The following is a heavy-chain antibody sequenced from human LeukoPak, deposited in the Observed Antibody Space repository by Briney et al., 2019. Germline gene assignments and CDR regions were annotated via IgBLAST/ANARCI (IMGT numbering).Heavy chain of an antibody. Sequence: SETLSLTCAVYGGSFSGYYWSWIRQPAGKGLEWIGRIYTSGSTNYNPSLKSRVTISVDTSKNQFSLKLSSVTAADTAVYYCARGFDWLGPWGQGTLVTVSS. V-gene: IGHV4-59*10. CDR3: ARGFDWLGP. D-gene: IGHD3-3*01. CDR1: GGSFSGYY. CDR2: IYTSGST. J-gene: IGHJ5*02.